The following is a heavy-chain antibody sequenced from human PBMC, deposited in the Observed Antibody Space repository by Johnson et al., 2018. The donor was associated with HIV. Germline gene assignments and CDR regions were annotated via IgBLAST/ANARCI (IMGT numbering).Heavy chain of an antibody. CDR1: GFTFSSYT. CDR3: ARRRRYGDYFADAFDI. CDR2: INWNGGST. Sequence: VQLVESGGGVVQPGRSLRLSCVASGFTFSSYTMHWVRQAPGKGLEWVSGINWNGGSTGYADSVKGRFTISRDNAKNSLYLQMNSLRAEDTALYYCARRRRYGDYFADAFDIWGQGTMVTVSS. V-gene: IGHV3-20*04. J-gene: IGHJ3*02. D-gene: IGHD4-17*01.